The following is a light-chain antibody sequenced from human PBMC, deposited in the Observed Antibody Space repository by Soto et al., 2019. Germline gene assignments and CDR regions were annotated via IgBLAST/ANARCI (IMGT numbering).Light chain of an antibody. J-gene: IGLJ1*01. CDR2: DVN. CDR3: CSYAGSCFV. V-gene: IGLV2-11*01. Sequence: QSVLTQPRSVSGAPGQSVAISCTGTSSDIGAYDYVSWYRQYPGQAPNLLIYDVNKRPSGVPDRFFGSKSGNTASLTISGLQAEDDADYYCCSYAGSCFVFGTGTKVTVL. CDR1: SSDIGAYDY.